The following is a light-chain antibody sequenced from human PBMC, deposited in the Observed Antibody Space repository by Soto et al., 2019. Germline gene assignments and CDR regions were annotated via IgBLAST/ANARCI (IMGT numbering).Light chain of an antibody. Sequence: DVVLSQSPLSLPVTPGEPASISCRSSQSLLYSNGYNYLNWYLQKPGQSPQLLVYTVSYRAPGVPDRFSGIGSGTDFTLKISRVEADDVGVYYCMQRLEFPLTFGGGTKVDIK. J-gene: IGKJ4*01. CDR2: TVS. V-gene: IGKV2-40*01. CDR1: QSLLYSNGYNY. CDR3: MQRLEFPLT.